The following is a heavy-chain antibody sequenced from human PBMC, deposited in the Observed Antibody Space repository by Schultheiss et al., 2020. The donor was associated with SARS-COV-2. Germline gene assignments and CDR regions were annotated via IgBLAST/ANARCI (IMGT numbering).Heavy chain of an antibody. J-gene: IGHJ4*02. V-gene: IGHV3-30*18. CDR2: ISYDGSNK. Sequence: GESLKISCAASGFTFSSYEMNWVRQAPGKGLEWVAVISYDGSNKYYADSVKGRFTISRDNSKNTLYLQMNSLRAEDTAVYYCAKDFYLRFLEWLFGVDYWGQGTLVTVSS. CDR3: AKDFYLRFLEWLFGVDY. CDR1: GFTFSSYE. D-gene: IGHD3-3*01.